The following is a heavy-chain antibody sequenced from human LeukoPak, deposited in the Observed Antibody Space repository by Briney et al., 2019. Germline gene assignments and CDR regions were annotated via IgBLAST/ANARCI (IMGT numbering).Heavy chain of an antibody. D-gene: IGHD6-13*01. Sequence: GGSLRLSCAASGFAFSNYWMSWVRQPPGKGLEWVANIRNDGSEKYCVDSVKGRFTISRDNAKNSLYLQMSSLRAEDTAVYYCARVGTAEGTLEDYWGQGTLVTVSS. CDR1: GFAFSNYW. CDR2: IRNDGSEK. J-gene: IGHJ4*02. V-gene: IGHV3-7*04. CDR3: ARVGTAEGTLEDY.